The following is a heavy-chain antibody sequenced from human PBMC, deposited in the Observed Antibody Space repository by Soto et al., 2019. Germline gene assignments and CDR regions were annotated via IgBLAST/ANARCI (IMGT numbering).Heavy chain of an antibody. D-gene: IGHD2-2*01. Sequence: EVQLLESGGGLVQPGGSLRLSCAASGFTFSSYAMSWVRQAPGKGLEWVSAISGSGGSTYYADSVKGRFTISRDNSKNMLYLQMNSLRAEDTAVYYCAKVQSPIVVVPAAEDGGYDFDYWGQGTLVTVSS. J-gene: IGHJ4*02. CDR3: AKVQSPIVVVPAAEDGGYDFDY. CDR2: ISGSGGST. V-gene: IGHV3-23*01. CDR1: GFTFSSYA.